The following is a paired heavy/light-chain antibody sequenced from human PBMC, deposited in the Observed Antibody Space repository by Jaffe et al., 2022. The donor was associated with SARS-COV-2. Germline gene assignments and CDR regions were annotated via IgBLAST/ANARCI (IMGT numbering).Light chain of an antibody. CDR2: AAS. Sequence: DIQMTQSPSSLSASVGDRVTITCRASQGISSWLAWYQQKPEKAPKSLIYAASSLQSGVPSRFSGSGSGTDFTLTISSLQPEDFATYYCQQYNSYPYTFGQGTKLEIK. J-gene: IGKJ2*01. V-gene: IGKV1D-16*01. CDR1: QGISSW. CDR3: QQYNSYPYT.
Heavy chain of an antibody. J-gene: IGHJ4*02. D-gene: IGHD3-22*01. CDR1: GYTFTSYG. Sequence: QVQLVQSGAEVKKPGASVKVSCKASGYTFTSYGISWVRQAPGQGLEWMGWISAYNGNTNYAQKLQGRVTMTTDTSTSTAYMELRSLRSDDTAVYYCARDSSYYYDSSGYNGGYFDYWGQGTLVTVSS. V-gene: IGHV1-18*01. CDR3: ARDSSYYYDSSGYNGGYFDY. CDR2: ISAYNGNT.